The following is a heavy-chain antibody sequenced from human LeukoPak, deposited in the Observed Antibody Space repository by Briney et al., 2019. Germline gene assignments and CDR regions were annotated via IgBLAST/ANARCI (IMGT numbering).Heavy chain of an antibody. D-gene: IGHD5-24*01. V-gene: IGHV3-21*01. CDR1: GFTFSSHS. J-gene: IGHJ4*02. CDR3: TSDKGVGSDGHHRYFDY. Sequence: GGSLRLSCAASGFTFSSHSMNWVRQAPAKGPEWVSSISSTGKYINYADSVKGRFTISRDNAKNSLFLQMNSLSAEATAGYYCTSDKGVGSDGHHRYFDYGGQGTLVTVSS. CDR2: ISSTGKYI.